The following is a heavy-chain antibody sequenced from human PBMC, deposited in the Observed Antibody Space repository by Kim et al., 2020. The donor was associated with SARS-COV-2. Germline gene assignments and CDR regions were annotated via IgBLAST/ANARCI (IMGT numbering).Heavy chain of an antibody. J-gene: IGHJ3*02. V-gene: IGHV3-7*01. D-gene: IGHD5-12*01. CDR3: VRDGYSGYDRAFDI. CDR1: GFTFSSYW. Sequence: GGSLRLSCADSGFTFSSYWMSWVRQAPGKGLEWVANIKKDGSEKYYVDSVKGRFTISRDNAKNSVYLQMNSLRAEDTAVYFCVRDGYSGYDRAFDIWGQGTMVTASS. CDR2: IKKDGSEK.